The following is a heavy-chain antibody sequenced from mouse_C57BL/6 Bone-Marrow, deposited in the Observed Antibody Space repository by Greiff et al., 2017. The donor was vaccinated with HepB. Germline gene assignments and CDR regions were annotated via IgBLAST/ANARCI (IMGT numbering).Heavy chain of an antibody. CDR1: GYTFTGYW. D-gene: IGHD1-1*02. CDR3: ARSGNSFDY. V-gene: IGHV1-9*01. CDR2: ILPGSGST. Sequence: VQLQQSGAELMKPGASVKLSCKATGYTFTGYWIEWVKQRPGHGLEWIGEILPGSGSTNSNEKFKGKATFTADTSSNTAYMQLSSLTTEDSAIYYCARSGNSFDYWGQGTTRTVSS. J-gene: IGHJ2*01.